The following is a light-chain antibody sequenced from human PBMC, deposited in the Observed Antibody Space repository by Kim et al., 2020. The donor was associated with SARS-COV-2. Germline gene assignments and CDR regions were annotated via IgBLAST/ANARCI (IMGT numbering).Light chain of an antibody. V-gene: IGKV1-12*01. CDR1: QNINRW. CDR2: EAS. J-gene: IGKJ4*01. Sequence: DIQMTQSPPSMSASVGDRVTITCRASQNINRWLAWYQQKPGKAPKLLIYEASTLQTGVPSRFSGSGSGTDFTLTISSLQPEDFATYYCQQAHSFPPLTFGGGTKVEIK. CDR3: QQAHSFPPLT.